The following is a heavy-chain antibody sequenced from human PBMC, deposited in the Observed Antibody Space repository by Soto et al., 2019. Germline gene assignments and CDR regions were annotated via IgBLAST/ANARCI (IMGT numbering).Heavy chain of an antibody. D-gene: IGHD2-2*01. CDR2: IARNRSRR. Sequence: ASVKVSCKASRYTFTGYYMHWVSQAPGQGLEWMGWIARNRSRRYYAQKFKGRVTMIRDNSISTAYTELSRLRSDDTAVNHGARDVGCRCSKTSCYLTYRNEFAPWGQGNLVTVSS. CDR1: RYTFTGYY. J-gene: IGHJ5*02. V-gene: IGHV1-2*02. CDR3: ARDVGCRCSKTSCYLTYRNEFAP.